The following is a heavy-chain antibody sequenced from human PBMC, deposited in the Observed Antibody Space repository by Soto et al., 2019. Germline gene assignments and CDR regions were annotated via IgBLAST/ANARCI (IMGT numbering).Heavy chain of an antibody. CDR1: GGSISSSNW. CDR3: ARDLGYCSSTSCYEGDY. Sequence: QVQLQESGPGLVKPSGTLSLTCAVSGGSISSSNWWSWVRQPPGKGLEWIGEIYHSGSTNYNPSLKSRVTISVDKSKNQFPLKLSSVTAADTAVYYCARDLGYCSSTSCYEGDYWGQGTLVTVSS. CDR2: IYHSGST. J-gene: IGHJ4*02. D-gene: IGHD2-2*01. V-gene: IGHV4-4*02.